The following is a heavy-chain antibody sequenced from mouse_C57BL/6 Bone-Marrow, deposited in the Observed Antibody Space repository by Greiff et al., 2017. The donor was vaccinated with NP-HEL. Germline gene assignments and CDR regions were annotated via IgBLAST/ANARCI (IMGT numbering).Heavy chain of an antibody. CDR2: IDPEDGET. CDR3: ARDYGSFYYYAMDY. D-gene: IGHD1-1*01. CDR1: GFNIKDYY. J-gene: IGHJ4*01. V-gene: IGHV14-2*01. Sequence: EVKLMESGAELVKPGASVKLSCTASGFNIKDYYMHWVKQRTEQGLEWIGRIDPEDGETKYAPKFQGQATITADTSSNTAYLQLSSLTSEDTAVYYCARDYGSFYYYAMDYWGQGTSVTVSS.